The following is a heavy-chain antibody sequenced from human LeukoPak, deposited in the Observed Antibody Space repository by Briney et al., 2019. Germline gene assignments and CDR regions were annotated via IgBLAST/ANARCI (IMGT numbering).Heavy chain of an antibody. Sequence: GGSLRLSCAASGFTVSSNYMSWVRQAPGKGLEWVSVIYSGGSTYYADSVKGRFTISRDNSKNTLYLQMNSLRAEDTAVYYCARGRDGYNQDYWGQGTLVTVSS. CDR1: GFTVSSNY. D-gene: IGHD5-24*01. CDR2: IYSGGST. V-gene: IGHV3-53*05. J-gene: IGHJ4*02. CDR3: ARGRDGYNQDY.